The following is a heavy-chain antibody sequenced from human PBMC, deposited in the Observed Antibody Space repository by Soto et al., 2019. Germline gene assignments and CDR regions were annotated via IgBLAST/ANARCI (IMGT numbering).Heavy chain of an antibody. CDR3: ARDRSLLMSWFDP. D-gene: IGHD3-3*01. Sequence: SETLSLTCTVSGGSIRSYYWSWIRQPPGKGLEWIGYIYYSGSTNYNPSLKSRVTISVDTSKNQFSLKLSSVTAADTAVYYCARDRSLLMSWFDPWGQGTLVTVSS. CDR2: IYYSGST. J-gene: IGHJ5*02. CDR1: GGSIRSYY. V-gene: IGHV4-59*01.